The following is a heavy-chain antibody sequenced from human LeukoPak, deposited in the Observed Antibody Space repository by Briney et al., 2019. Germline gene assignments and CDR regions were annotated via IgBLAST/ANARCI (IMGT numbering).Heavy chain of an antibody. J-gene: IGHJ3*02. CDR1: GGSISSYY. D-gene: IGHD2-21*02. CDR3: ARQAYCGGDCYPDFDI. V-gene: IGHV4-59*08. CDR2: IYYSGST. Sequence: PSETLSLTCTVSGGSISSYYWSWIRQPPRKGLEWIGYIYYSGSTNYNPSLKSRVTISVDTSKNQFSLKLSSVTAADTAVYYCARQAYCGGDCYPDFDIWGQGTMVTVSS.